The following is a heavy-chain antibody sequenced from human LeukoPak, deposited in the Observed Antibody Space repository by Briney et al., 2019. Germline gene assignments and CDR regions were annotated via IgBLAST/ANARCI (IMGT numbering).Heavy chain of an antibody. CDR3: AGGGGYLIEK. CDR2: IKQDGSEK. J-gene: IGHJ4*02. V-gene: IGHV3-7*03. Sequence: GGSLRLSCVASGFNFGGHWMNWVRQAPGKGLEWVANIKQDGSEKFYVDSVSGRFTISRDNAKNALYLQMDSLSAEDTALYYCAGGGGYLIEKWGQGTPVTVSS. D-gene: IGHD2-15*01. CDR1: GFNFGGHW.